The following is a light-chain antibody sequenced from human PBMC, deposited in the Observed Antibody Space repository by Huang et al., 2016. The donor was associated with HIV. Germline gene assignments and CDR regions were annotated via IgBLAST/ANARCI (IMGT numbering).Light chain of an antibody. J-gene: IGKJ1*01. V-gene: IGKV1-5*03. CDR2: KAS. Sequence: DIQMTQSPSTLSASVGDRVTITCRASQSIGSWLAWFQQKPGRAPKLLIYKASSLESVVPSRFSGSGSGTEFTLTISSLQPDDFAIYYCQQYNSYWTFGQGTKVDIK. CDR1: QSIGSW. CDR3: QQYNSYWT.